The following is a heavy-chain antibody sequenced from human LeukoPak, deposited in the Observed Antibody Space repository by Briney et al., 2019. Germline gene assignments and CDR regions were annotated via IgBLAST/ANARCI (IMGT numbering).Heavy chain of an antibody. J-gene: IGHJ4*02. CDR3: ARLGFCSDGSCYSLDY. D-gene: IGHD2-15*01. CDR2: ITSSGPTA. Sequence: GGSLRLSCAASGFYFGGYSMNWVRQAPGMGLEWVSYITSSGPTAFYADSVKGRFNISRDNAQNSLFLQMNNLTAEDTAIYYCARLGFCSDGSCYSLDYWGQGILVTVSS. V-gene: IGHV3-48*03. CDR1: GFYFGGYS.